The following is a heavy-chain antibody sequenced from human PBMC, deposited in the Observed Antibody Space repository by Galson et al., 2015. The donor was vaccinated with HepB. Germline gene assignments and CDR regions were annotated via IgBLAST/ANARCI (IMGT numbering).Heavy chain of an antibody. D-gene: IGHD3-3*01. J-gene: IGHJ3*02. CDR3: ATELIHTGFLGGIVIDAFDI. CDR1: GYTLTELS. CDR2: FDPKDGET. V-gene: IGHV1-24*01. Sequence: SVKVSCKVSGYTLTELSMHWVRQAPGKGLEWMGGFDPKDGETIYAQKFLGRVAMTEDTSADTAYMELSSLRSEDTAVYYCATELIHTGFLGGIVIDAFDIWGQGTMVTVSS.